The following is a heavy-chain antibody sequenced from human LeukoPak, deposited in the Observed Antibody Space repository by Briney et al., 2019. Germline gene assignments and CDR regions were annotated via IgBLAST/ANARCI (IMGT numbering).Heavy chain of an antibody. CDR1: GYTFTGYY. CDR2: INPNSGGT. V-gene: IGHV1-2*06. J-gene: IGHJ4*02. Sequence: GASVKVSCKASGYTFTGYYMHWVRQAPGQGLEWMGRINPNSGGTNYAQKFQGRVTMTRDTSISTAYMELSRLRSDDTAVYYCARIIYYYDSSGIEGGSGYWGQGTLVTVSS. D-gene: IGHD3-22*01. CDR3: ARIIYYYDSSGIEGGSGY.